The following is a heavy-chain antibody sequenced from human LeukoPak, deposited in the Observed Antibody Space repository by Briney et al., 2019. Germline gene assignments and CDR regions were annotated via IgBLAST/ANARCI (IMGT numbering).Heavy chain of an antibody. Sequence: SETLSLTCAVYGGSFSGYYWSWIRQPPGKGLEWIGEINHSGSTNYNPSLKSRVTISVDTSKSQFSLKLSSVTAADTAVYYCANFPFMRGDFWPFDYWGQGTLVTVSS. D-gene: IGHD3-3*01. CDR1: GGSFSGYY. J-gene: IGHJ4*02. CDR3: ANFPFMRGDFWPFDY. V-gene: IGHV4-34*01. CDR2: INHSGST.